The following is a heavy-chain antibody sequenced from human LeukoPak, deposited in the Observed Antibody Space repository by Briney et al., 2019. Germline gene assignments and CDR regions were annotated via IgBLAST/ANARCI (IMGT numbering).Heavy chain of an antibody. CDR2: ISWNSGSI. Sequence: PGGSLRLSCAASRFTFDDYAMHWVRQAPGKGLEWVSGISWNSGSIGYADSVKGRFTISRDNAKNSLYLQMNSLRAEDTALYYCAKAEGLDILTGYDYWGQGTLVTVSS. V-gene: IGHV3-9*01. CDR1: RFTFDDYA. D-gene: IGHD3-9*01. J-gene: IGHJ4*02. CDR3: AKAEGLDILTGYDY.